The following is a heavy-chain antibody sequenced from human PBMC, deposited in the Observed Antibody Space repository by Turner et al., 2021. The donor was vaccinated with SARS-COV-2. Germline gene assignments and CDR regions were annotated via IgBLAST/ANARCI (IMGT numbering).Heavy chain of an antibody. CDR1: GGSISSGGYY. V-gene: IGHV4-31*03. Sequence: QVQLQESGPGLVKPSQTLSLTCPVSGGSISSGGYYWSWIRQHPGKGLEWIGYIYYSGSTYYNPSLKSRVTISVDTSKNQFSLKLSSVTAADTAVYYCARESPWWEGIDAFDIWGQGTMVTVSS. CDR3: ARESPWWEGIDAFDI. J-gene: IGHJ3*02. CDR2: IYYSGST. D-gene: IGHD1-26*01.